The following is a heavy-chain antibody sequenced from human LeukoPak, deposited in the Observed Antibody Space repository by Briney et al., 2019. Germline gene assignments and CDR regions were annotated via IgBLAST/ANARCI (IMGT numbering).Heavy chain of an antibody. D-gene: IGHD3-10*01. CDR2: ISSSSSYI. CDR3: ARGGITMVQGVIIG. CDR1: GFTFSSYS. J-gene: IGHJ4*02. V-gene: IGHV3-21*01. Sequence: GPLRLSCAASGFTFSSYSMNWVRQSPGKGLEWVSSISSSSSYIYYADSVKGRFTISRDNAKNSLYLQMNSLRAEDTAVYYCARGGITMVQGVIIGWGQGTLVTVSS.